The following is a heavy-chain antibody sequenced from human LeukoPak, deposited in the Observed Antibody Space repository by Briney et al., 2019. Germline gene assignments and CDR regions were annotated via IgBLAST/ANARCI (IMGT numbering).Heavy chain of an antibody. Sequence: PGGSLRLSCAASGFTFSSYAMSWVRQAPGKGLEWVSTIGGTGVRTYYADSVKGRFTISRDNSKNTLYLQMNSLRAEDTAVYYCAKVRRDRFYDSSGYHFDYWGQGTLVTVSS. J-gene: IGHJ4*02. D-gene: IGHD3-22*01. V-gene: IGHV3-23*01. CDR1: GFTFSSYA. CDR3: AKVRRDRFYDSSGYHFDY. CDR2: IGGTGVRT.